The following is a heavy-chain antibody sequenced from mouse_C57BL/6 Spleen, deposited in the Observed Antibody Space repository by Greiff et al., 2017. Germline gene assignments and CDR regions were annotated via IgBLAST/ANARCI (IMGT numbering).Heavy chain of an antibody. D-gene: IGHD4-1*01. V-gene: IGHV3-1*01. CDR1: GYSITSGYD. CDR2: ISYSGST. Sequence: VQLQQSGPGMVKPSQSLSLTCTVTGYSITSGYDWHWIRHFPGNKLEWMGYISYSGSTNYNPSLKSRISITHDTSKNHFFLKLNSVTTEDTATYYCAREVTGTFDYWGQGTTLTVSS. CDR3: AREVTGTFDY. J-gene: IGHJ2*01.